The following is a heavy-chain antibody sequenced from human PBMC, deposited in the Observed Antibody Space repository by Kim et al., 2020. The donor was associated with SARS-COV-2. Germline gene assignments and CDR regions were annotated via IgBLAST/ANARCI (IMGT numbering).Heavy chain of an antibody. J-gene: IGHJ4*02. V-gene: IGHV3-48*01. Sequence: GGSLSLSCAASGCTFSDYRMNWVRQAPGKGLEWVSYIDSNSDIIYYADSVKGRLTISRDNAKNSLYLQMDSLGAEDTGFYYCVRYYIYWYGAYWGKGTLVSVSS. CDR3: VRYYIYWYGAY. D-gene: IGHD3-10*01. CDR2: IDSNSDII. CDR1: GCTFSDYR.